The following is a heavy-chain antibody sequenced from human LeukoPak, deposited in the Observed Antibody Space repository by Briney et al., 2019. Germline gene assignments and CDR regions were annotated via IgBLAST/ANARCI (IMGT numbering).Heavy chain of an antibody. J-gene: IGHJ4*02. D-gene: IGHD2-2*01. CDR1: GYTFTGYY. Sequence: ASVKVSCKASGYTFTGYYMHWVRQAPGQGLEWMGWINLNSGGTNYAQKFQGRVTMTRDTSISTAYMELSRLRSDDTAVYYCARDSKKLYCSSTSCYGTYYFDYWGQGTLVTVSS. V-gene: IGHV1-2*02. CDR3: ARDSKKLYCSSTSCYGTYYFDY. CDR2: INLNSGGT.